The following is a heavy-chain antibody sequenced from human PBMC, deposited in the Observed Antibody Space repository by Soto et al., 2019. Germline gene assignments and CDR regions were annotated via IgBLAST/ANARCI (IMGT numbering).Heavy chain of an antibody. Sequence: ASVKVSCKASGYTFTSYAMHWVRQAPGQRLEWMGWINAGNGNTKYSQKFQGRVTMTREMSTKTAYLELRGLRSDDTADDTAAYSRAKSKYGGDESFQYGLDGWCQVTAVT. CDR1: GYTFTSYA. CDR2: INAGNGNT. D-gene: IGHD2-21*02. CDR3: AYSRAKSKYGGDESFQYGLDG. J-gene: IGHJ6*02. V-gene: IGHV1-3*01.